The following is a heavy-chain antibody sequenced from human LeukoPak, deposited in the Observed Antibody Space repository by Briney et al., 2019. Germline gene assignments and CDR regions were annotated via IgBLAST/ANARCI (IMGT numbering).Heavy chain of an antibody. CDR2: ISYDGNNK. CDR1: EFTFSSYG. D-gene: IGHD3-10*01. V-gene: IGHV3-30*18. CDR3: AKDSQVAMVRGVIRPYYFDY. Sequence: VGSLRLSCAASEFTFSSYGMHWVRQAPGKGLEWVAVISYDGNNKYYADSVQGRFTISRDNSKNTLYLQMNSLRAEDTAVYFCAKDSQVAMVRGVIRPYYFDYWGQGTLVTVSS. J-gene: IGHJ4*02.